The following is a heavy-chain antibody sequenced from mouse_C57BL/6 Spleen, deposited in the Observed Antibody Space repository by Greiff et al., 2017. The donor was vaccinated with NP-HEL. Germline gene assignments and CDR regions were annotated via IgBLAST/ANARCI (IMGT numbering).Heavy chain of an antibody. CDR3: ARGKVTRAMDY. D-gene: IGHD2-2*01. CDR1: GYSITSGYY. V-gene: IGHV3-6*01. Sequence: VQLKESGPGLVKPSQSLSLTCSVTGYSITSGYYWNWIRQFPGNKLEWMGYISYDGSNNYNPSLKNRISITRDTSKNQFFLKLNSVTTEDTATYYCARGKVTRAMDYWGQGTSVTVSS. J-gene: IGHJ4*01. CDR2: ISYDGSN.